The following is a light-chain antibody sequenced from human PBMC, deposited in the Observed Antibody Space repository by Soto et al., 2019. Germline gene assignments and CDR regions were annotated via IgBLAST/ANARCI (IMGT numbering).Light chain of an antibody. J-gene: IGKJ2*01. V-gene: IGKV1-6*01. CDR1: QGIRND. CDR3: LQDYNSPYT. Sequence: AIQMTQSPSSLSASVGDRVTITCRASQGIRNDLGWYQQKPGKAPKLLIYGASSLQSGVPSRFSGSESGTDFTLTISSLQPEDFATYYCLQDYNSPYTFGQGTKLEIK. CDR2: GAS.